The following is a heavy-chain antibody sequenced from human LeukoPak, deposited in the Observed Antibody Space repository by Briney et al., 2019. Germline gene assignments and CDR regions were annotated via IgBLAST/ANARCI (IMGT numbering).Heavy chain of an antibody. CDR2: IDYSGNT. J-gene: IGHJ5*02. CDR3: ARDKSSRWFLHWFDP. D-gene: IGHD4-23*01. V-gene: IGHV4-39*07. Sequence: PSETLSLTCTVSGGSISSSSYYRGWIRQPPGKGLEWIGSIDYSGNTYYNPSLKSRVTISGDTSKNQFSLRLSSVTAADTAVYYCARDKSSRWFLHWFDPWGQGTLVTVSS. CDR1: GGSISSSSYY.